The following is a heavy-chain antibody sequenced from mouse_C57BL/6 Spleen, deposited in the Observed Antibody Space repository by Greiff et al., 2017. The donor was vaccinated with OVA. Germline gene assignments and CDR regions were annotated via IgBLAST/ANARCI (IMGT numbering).Heavy chain of an antibody. D-gene: IGHD1-1*01. CDR1: GYSFTDYN. Sequence: VQLQQSGPELVKPGASVKISCKASGYSFTDYNMNWVKQSNGKSLEWIGVINPNYGTTSYNQKFKDKATLTADKSSSTAYMQLSSLTSEDSAVYYCASGSRKPNFDYWGQGTTLTVSS. J-gene: IGHJ2*01. CDR3: ASGSRKPNFDY. CDR2: INPNYGTT. V-gene: IGHV1-39*01.